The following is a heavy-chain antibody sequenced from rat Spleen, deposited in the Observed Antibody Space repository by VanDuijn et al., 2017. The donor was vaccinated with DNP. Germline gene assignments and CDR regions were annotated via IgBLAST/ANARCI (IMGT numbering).Heavy chain of an antibody. CDR2: IWGDGST. D-gene: IGHD5-1*01. CDR1: GFSLTSYH. Sequence: QVQLKESGPGLVKPSETLSLTCTVSGFSLTSYHVSWVRQPPGKGLEWMGVIWGDGSTAYNSALKSRLSISRDTSKSQVFLKMNSLQTEDTAMYFCARCLNWGPYVMDAWGQGASVTVSS. V-gene: IGHV2-32*01. J-gene: IGHJ4*01. CDR3: ARCLNWGPYVMDA.